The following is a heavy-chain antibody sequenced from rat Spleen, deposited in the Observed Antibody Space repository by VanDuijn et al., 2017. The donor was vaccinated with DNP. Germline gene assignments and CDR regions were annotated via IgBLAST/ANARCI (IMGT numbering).Heavy chain of an antibody. J-gene: IGHJ2*01. V-gene: IGHV5-25*01. D-gene: IGHD1-4*01. CDR1: GFIFSNYD. CDR2: ISPSGGNI. CDR3: ARHVLPLRVWDY. Sequence: EVQLVESGGGLVQPGRSLKLSCAASGFIFSNYDMAWVRQAPTKGLEWVASISPSGGNIFYRDSVKGRFTVSRDNAKSSLYLQMDSLRSEDTATYYCARHVLPLRVWDYWGQGVMVTVSS.